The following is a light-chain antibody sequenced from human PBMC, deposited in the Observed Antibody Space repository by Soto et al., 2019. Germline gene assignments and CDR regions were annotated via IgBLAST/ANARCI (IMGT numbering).Light chain of an antibody. CDR3: QQYNNWPPVT. CDR2: GAS. V-gene: IGKV3-15*01. J-gene: IGKJ5*01. CDR1: QSVSSN. Sequence: EIVMTQSPVTLSVSPGERVTLSCRASQSVSSNLAWYQQKSGQAPRLLMYGASTRVTGIPARFSGSGSGTEFTLTISSLQSEDFAIYYCQQYNNWPPVTFGQGTRLEIK.